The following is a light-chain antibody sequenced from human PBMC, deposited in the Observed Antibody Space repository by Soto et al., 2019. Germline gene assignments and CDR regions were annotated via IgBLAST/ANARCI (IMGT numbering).Light chain of an antibody. J-gene: IGKJ1*01. CDR2: DAS. CDR3: QQYNTYSPERT. V-gene: IGKV1-5*01. Sequence: DIQMTQSPSTLSAFVGDRVTITCRASQSIGRWLAWYQQKPGKAPKLLIYDASSLESGVPSRFRGSGSGTEFALTSSSLQPDDFATFYDQQYNTYSPERTFGQGTKVVVK. CDR1: QSIGRW.